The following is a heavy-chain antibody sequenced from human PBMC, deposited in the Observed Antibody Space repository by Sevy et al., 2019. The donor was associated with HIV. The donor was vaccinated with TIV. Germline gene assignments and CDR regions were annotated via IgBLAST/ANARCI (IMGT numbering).Heavy chain of an antibody. CDR2: IRNRPNRYTT. Sequence: GGSLRLSCAASGFAFSDHYVDWVRQAPGKGLEWVGRIRNRPNRYTTEYAASVEGRFTISRDDSRHSLYLQMNSLKTGDSDVYYCVRGPNCGVGGCQQISPYCLDVWGIGATVTVSS. V-gene: IGHV3-72*01. CDR3: VRGPNCGVGGCQQISPYCLDV. CDR1: GFAFSDHY. D-gene: IGHD2-21*01. J-gene: IGHJ6*03.